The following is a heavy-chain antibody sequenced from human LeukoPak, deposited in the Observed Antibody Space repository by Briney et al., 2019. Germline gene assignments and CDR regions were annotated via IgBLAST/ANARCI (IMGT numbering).Heavy chain of an antibody. D-gene: IGHD1-26*01. J-gene: IGHJ4*02. Sequence: GGSLRLACAASGLTFSSYSMYWVRQALVKGLEWVTFISSSSSTIYYADSVKGRFTISRDNAKNSLYLQMNSLRAEDTAVYYCARDRGRYSGSYSNYFDYWGQGTLVTVSS. CDR3: ARDRGRYSGSYSNYFDY. CDR1: GLTFSSYS. V-gene: IGHV3-48*01. CDR2: ISSSSSTI.